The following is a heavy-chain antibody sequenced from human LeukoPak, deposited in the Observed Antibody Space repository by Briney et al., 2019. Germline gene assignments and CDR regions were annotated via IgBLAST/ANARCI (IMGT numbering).Heavy chain of an antibody. CDR2: IWYDGSHQ. CDR1: GFPFSGSG. CDR3: AKDKDTPATAQPQRGYFES. D-gene: IGHD2-15*01. Sequence: GGSLRLSCAASGFPFSGSGMHWVRQAPGKGLEWVAVIWYDGSHQYYADSVKGRFTISRDNSKNTLDLQMNSLRVEDTAVYFCAKDKDTPATAQPQRGYFESWGQGTLVAVSS. J-gene: IGHJ4*02. V-gene: IGHV3-33*06.